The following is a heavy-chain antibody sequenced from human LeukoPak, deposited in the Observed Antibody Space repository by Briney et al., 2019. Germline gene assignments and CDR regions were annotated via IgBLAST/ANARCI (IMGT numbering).Heavy chain of an antibody. Sequence: PSQTLSLTCSVSGGSVSSGRYYWTWIRQPAGKGLEWIGRFYTSGSTNYNPSLESRVTISIDTSKNQFSLKLSSVTAADTAVHYCARETTLGPTSRMDVWGKGTTVTVSS. D-gene: IGHD1-26*01. CDR1: GGSVSSGRYY. CDR3: ARETTLGPTSRMDV. V-gene: IGHV4-61*02. J-gene: IGHJ6*04. CDR2: FYTSGST.